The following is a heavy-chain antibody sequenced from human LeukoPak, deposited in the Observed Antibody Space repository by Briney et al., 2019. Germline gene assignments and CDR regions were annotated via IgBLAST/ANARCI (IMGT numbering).Heavy chain of an antibody. CDR1: GFTFSSYA. V-gene: IGHV3-23*01. D-gene: IGHD3-10*01. Sequence: PGGSLRLSCAASGFTFSSYAVSWGRQAPGKGLEWVSSISADGERTYYADSVKGRFTISRDNSKNTVYLQMNSLRAEDTAVYYCAKRSAPGTYYMDVWGKGTTVTVSS. CDR3: AKRSAPGTYYMDV. J-gene: IGHJ6*03. CDR2: ISADGERT.